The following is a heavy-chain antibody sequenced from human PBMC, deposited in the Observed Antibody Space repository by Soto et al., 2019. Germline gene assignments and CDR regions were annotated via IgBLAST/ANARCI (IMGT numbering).Heavy chain of an antibody. CDR2: INHSGGT. D-gene: IGHD7-27*01. Sequence: SETLSLTCAVYGGSFSAYYWTWVRQPPGKGLEWVGEINHSGGTYHNPSLKSRVTLSVDASVNQFSLKLSSVTAADTATYYCTRANWYSEYWGQGIPVTVSS. J-gene: IGHJ4*02. V-gene: IGHV4-34*01. CDR3: TRANWYSEY. CDR1: GGSFSAYY.